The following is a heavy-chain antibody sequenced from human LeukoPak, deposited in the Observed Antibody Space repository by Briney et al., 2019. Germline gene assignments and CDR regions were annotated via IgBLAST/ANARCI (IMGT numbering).Heavy chain of an antibody. J-gene: IGHJ6*03. V-gene: IGHV4-59*01. CDR3: TRGSIAYYYMDV. D-gene: IGHD3-22*01. CDR2: IYYSGST. CDR1: GGSISSYY. Sequence: SETLSLTCTVSGGSISSYYWSWIRQPPGKGLEWIGYIYYSGSTNYNPSLKSRVTISVDTSKNQLSLKLSSVTAADTAVYYCTRGSIAYYYMDVWGKGTTVTISS.